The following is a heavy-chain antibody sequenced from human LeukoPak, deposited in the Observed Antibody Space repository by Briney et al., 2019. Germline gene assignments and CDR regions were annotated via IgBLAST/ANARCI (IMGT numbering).Heavy chain of an antibody. J-gene: IGHJ4*02. CDR2: ISSSSYI. V-gene: IGHV3-21*01. D-gene: IGHD4-17*01. Sequence: GGSLRLSCAASGFTFSSYSMNWVRQAPGKGLEWVSSISSSSYIYYADSVKGRFTISRDNAKNSLYLQMNSLRAEDTAVYYCARDGVYGDPIYFDYWGQGTLVTVSS. CDR3: ARDGVYGDPIYFDY. CDR1: GFTFSSYS.